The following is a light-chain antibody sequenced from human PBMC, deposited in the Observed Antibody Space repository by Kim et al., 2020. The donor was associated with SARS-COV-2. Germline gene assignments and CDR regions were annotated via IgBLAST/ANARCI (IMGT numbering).Light chain of an antibody. CDR2: CAS. J-gene: IGKJ4*01. CDR1: QSVSSN. V-gene: IGKV3-15*01. CDR3: QQYSHWPLS. Sequence: EIVMTQYPATLSVSPGERATLSCRARQSVSSNLAWYQQKPGQAPRLLIYCASTRATGIPGRFSGSGSGTEFTLTISSLQSEDFAVYYCQQYSHWPLSFGGGTKVDIK.